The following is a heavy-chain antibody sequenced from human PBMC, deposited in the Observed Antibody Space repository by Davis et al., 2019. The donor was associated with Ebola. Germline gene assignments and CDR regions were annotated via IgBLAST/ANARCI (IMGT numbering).Heavy chain of an antibody. Sequence: GGSLRLSCAASGFNSSNYGMHWVRQAPGKGLEWVAVVSHDGSQRYYAESVKGRFTISRDNSNNTLSLKMNSLRVDDTAVYYCVNFGCGGICNHDFDSWGQGMLVTVSS. CDR1: GFNSSNYG. J-gene: IGHJ4*02. CDR3: VNFGCGGICNHDFDS. V-gene: IGHV3-30*03. D-gene: IGHD4-23*01. CDR2: VSHDGSQR.